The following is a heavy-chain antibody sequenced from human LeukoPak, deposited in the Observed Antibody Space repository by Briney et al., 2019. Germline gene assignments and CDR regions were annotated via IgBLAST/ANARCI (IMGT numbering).Heavy chain of an antibody. D-gene: IGHD3-22*01. CDR1: GGSFSGYY. CDR3: ARLLNYYDSSGYYPAGWHFDL. CDR2: INHSGST. J-gene: IGHJ2*01. Sequence: SETLSLTCAVYGGSFSGYYWSWIRQPPGKGLEWIGEINHSGSTNYNPSLKSRVTISVDTSKNQFSLKLSSVTAADTAVYYCARLLNYYDSSGYYPAGWHFDLWGRGTLVTVSS. V-gene: IGHV4-34*01.